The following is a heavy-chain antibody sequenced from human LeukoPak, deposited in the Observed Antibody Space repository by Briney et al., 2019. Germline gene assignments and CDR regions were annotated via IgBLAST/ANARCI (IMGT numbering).Heavy chain of an antibody. D-gene: IGHD6-19*01. CDR2: ITGSGGST. Sequence: GGSLRLSCAASGFTFSSYAMSWVRQAPAEGLEWVSVITGSGGSTYYADSVKGRFTISRDNSKNTLYLQMNSLRADDTAVYYCAKDRRDSSGWYAVDYWGQGTLVTVSS. CDR3: AKDRRDSSGWYAVDY. CDR1: GFTFSSYA. J-gene: IGHJ4*02. V-gene: IGHV3-23*01.